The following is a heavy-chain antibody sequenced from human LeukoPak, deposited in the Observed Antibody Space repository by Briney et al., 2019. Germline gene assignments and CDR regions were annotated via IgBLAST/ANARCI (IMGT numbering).Heavy chain of an antibody. D-gene: IGHD2-15*01. CDR1: GGSISSSGYY. Sequence: PSQTLSLTCTVSGGSISSSGYYWGWIRQSPGKGLEWIGSLYFSGITYYYPSLKSRVTISVDTSKNQFSLKLSSVTAADTAVYYCARHRVVDGHNFDYWGQGTLVTVSS. CDR3: ARHRVVDGHNFDY. CDR2: LYFSGIT. V-gene: IGHV4-39*01. J-gene: IGHJ4*02.